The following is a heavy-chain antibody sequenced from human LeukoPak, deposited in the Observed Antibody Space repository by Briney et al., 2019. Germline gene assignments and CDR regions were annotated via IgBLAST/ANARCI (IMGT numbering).Heavy chain of an antibody. V-gene: IGHV3-23*01. CDR1: GFTFSNYF. D-gene: IGHD2-15*01. CDR2: ISGSGNT. Sequence: GGSLRLSCAASGFTFSNYFMTWVRQAPGKGLEWVSSISGSGNTYYADSVKGRFTVSRDNSKNTLYLQMNSLRAEDTAVYYCAKYCLGVSCYSGSDYWGQGTLVTVSS. CDR3: AKYCLGVSCYSGSDY. J-gene: IGHJ4*02.